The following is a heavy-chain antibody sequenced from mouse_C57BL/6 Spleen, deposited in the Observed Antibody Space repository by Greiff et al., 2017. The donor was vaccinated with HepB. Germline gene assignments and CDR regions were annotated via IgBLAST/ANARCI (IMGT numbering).Heavy chain of an antibody. Sequence: VQLQQSGPELVKPGASVKISCKASGYTFTDYYMNWVKQSHGKSLEWIGDINPNNGGTSYNQKFKGKATLTVDKSSSTAYMELRSLTSEDSAVYYCARLPYDYDDGAWFAYWGQGTLVTVSA. CDR1: GYTFTDYY. CDR2: INPNNGGT. D-gene: IGHD2-4*01. J-gene: IGHJ3*01. V-gene: IGHV1-26*01. CDR3: ARLPYDYDDGAWFAY.